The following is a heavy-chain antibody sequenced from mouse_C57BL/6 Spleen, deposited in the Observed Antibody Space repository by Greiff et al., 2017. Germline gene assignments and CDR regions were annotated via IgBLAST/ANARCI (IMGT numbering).Heavy chain of an antibody. J-gene: IGHJ2*01. Sequence: QVQLQQPGAELVKPGASVKVSCKASGYTFTSYWMHWVKQRPGQGLEWIGRIHPSDSDTNYNQKFKGKATLTVVKSSSTAYMQLSSLTSEDSAVYYCAIKGNWDGGDYWGQGTTLTVSS. CDR1: GYTFTSYW. D-gene: IGHD4-1*01. V-gene: IGHV1-74*01. CDR3: AIKGNWDGGDY. CDR2: IHPSDSDT.